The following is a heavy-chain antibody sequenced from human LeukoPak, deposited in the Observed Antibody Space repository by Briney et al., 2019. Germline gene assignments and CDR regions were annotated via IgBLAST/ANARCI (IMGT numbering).Heavy chain of an antibody. Sequence: GGSLRLSCAASGFTFSSYSVNWVRHAPGKGLEWVSSISSSSSYIYYADSVKGRFTISRDNAKNSLYLQMNSLRAEDTAVYYCAREEGNYYDSSGYSDYWGQGTLVTVTS. V-gene: IGHV3-21*01. CDR3: AREEGNYYDSSGYSDY. CDR1: GFTFSSYS. CDR2: ISSSSSYI. D-gene: IGHD3-22*01. J-gene: IGHJ4*02.